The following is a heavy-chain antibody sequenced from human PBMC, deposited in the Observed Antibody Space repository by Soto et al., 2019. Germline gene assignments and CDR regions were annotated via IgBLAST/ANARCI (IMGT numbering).Heavy chain of an antibody. Sequence: QGQLVESGGGVVQPGRSLRLSCAASGSTFSRFPMHWVRQAPGKGLEWVAVISFDGSNKYYADSVKGRFTISRDNSKNTLYLQMNSLRAEDTAVYYCARERAYYFDYWGQGTLVTVSS. CDR2: ISFDGSNK. CDR1: GSTFSRFP. J-gene: IGHJ4*02. V-gene: IGHV3-30-3*01. CDR3: ARERAYYFDY.